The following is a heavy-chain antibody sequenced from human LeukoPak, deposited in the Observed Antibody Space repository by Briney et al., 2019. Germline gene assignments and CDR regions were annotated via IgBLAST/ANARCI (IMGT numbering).Heavy chain of an antibody. CDR3: ARDRRKRFWSGFYTELDY. CDR1: GFNFDDYG. J-gene: IGHJ4*02. CDR2: INWNGGST. Sequence: GGSLRLSCAASGFNFDDYGMSWVRQAPGRGLEWVSGINWNGGSTGYADSVKGRFTISRDNAKNSLYLQMNSLRAEDTALYYCARDRRKRFWSGFYTELDYWGQGTLVTVSS. V-gene: IGHV3-20*04. D-gene: IGHD3-3*01.